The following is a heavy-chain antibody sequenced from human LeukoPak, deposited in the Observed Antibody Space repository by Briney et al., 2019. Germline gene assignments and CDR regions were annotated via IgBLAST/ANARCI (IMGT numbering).Heavy chain of an antibody. V-gene: IGHV1-18*01. CDR2: ISAYNGNT. CDR3: ARDAPVGATSGNYFDY. CDR1: GYTFTSYG. D-gene: IGHD1-26*01. J-gene: IGHJ4*02. Sequence: ASVKVSCKASGYTFTSYGISWVRQAPGQGLEWMGWISAYNGNTNYAQKLQGRVTMTTDTSTSTAYMELRSLRSDDTAVYYCARDAPVGATSGNYFDYWGQGTLVTVSS.